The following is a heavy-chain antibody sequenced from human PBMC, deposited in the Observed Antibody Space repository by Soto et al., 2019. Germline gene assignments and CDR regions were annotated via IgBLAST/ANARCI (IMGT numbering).Heavy chain of an antibody. V-gene: IGHV5-10-1*01. CDR1: GYSFTSYW. D-gene: IGHD6-13*01. CDR2: IDPSDSYT. CDR3: ASPRAAAGPGGTYYYYYGMDV. J-gene: IGHJ6*02. Sequence: GESLKISCKGSGYSFTSYWISWVRQMPGKGLEWMGRIDPSDSYTNYSPSFQGHVTISADKSISTAYLQWSSLKASDTAMYYCASPRAAAGPGGTYYYYYGMDVWGQGTKVTVSS.